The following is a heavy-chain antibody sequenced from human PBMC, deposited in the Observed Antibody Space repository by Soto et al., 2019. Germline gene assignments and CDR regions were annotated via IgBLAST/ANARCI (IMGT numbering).Heavy chain of an antibody. CDR1: GYTFTSYG. J-gene: IGHJ6*03. CDR3: ARGPGITIFGVVITHYYMDV. D-gene: IGHD3-3*01. Sequence: QVQLVQSGAEVKKPGASVKVSCKASGYTFTSYGISWVRQAPGQGLEWMGWISAYNGNTNYAQKLQGRVTMTTDTSKSAAYMELRSLRSDDTAVYYCARGPGITIFGVVITHYYMDVWGKGTTVTVSS. V-gene: IGHV1-18*01. CDR2: ISAYNGNT.